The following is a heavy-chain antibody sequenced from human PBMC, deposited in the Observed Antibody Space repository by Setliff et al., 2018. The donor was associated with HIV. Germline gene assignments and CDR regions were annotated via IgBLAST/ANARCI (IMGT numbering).Heavy chain of an antibody. CDR1: GGSISNYY. V-gene: IGHV4-59*01. CDR3: AGGLHYGLGKFGH. CDR2: ISYTGST. Sequence: SETLSLTCTVSGGSISNYYWSWPRQPPGKGLEWIGYISYTGSTNYNPSLKSRVTISVDTSKNQFSLKLSSVTAADTAVYYCAGGLHYGLGKFGHWGQGTLVTVSS. D-gene: IGHD3-10*01. J-gene: IGHJ4*02.